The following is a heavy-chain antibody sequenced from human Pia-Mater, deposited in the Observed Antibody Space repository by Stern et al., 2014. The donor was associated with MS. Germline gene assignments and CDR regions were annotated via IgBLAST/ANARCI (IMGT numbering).Heavy chain of an antibody. CDR2: INPNTGGT. V-gene: IGHV1-2*02. CDR1: GYIFTGYY. Sequence: QLVQSGAEVKKPGASVKVSCKTSGYIFTGYYIHWVRQAPGQGLEWMAWINPNTGGTKSAQKFPGRVTMSRDTSISTAYVELSRLTSDDTAVYYCARDQRGITIFGVVTDYYYLGMDVWGQGTTVTVSS. CDR3: ARDQRGITIFGVVTDYYYLGMDV. D-gene: IGHD3-3*01. J-gene: IGHJ6*02.